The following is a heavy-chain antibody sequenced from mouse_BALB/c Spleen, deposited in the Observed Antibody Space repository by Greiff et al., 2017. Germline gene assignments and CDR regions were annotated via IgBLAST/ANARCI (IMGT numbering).Heavy chain of an antibody. CDR1: GFTFSSYG. Sequence: EVKVVESGGDLVKPGGSLKLSCAASGFTFSSYGMSWVRQTPDKRLEWVATISSGGSYTYYPDSVKGRFTISRDNAKNTLYLQMSSLKSEDSAMYYCARLDYYGSSPGMDYWGQGTSVTVSS. CDR3: ARLDYYGSSPGMDY. J-gene: IGHJ4*01. D-gene: IGHD1-1*01. V-gene: IGHV5-6*01. CDR2: ISSGGSYT.